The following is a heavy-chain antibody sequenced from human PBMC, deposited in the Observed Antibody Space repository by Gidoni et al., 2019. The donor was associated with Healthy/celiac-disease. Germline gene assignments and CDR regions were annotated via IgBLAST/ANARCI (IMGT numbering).Heavy chain of an antibody. CDR2: ISWNSGSI. CDR1: GFPFDDYA. V-gene: IGHV3-9*01. J-gene: IGHJ4*02. Sequence: EVQLVESGGGLVQPCRSLRLSWPASGFPFDDYAMHWVRQAPGKGLEWVSGISWNSGSIGYADSVKGRFTISRDNAKNSLYLQMNRLRAEDTALYYCAKDTTPVGYSSGWDVWGQGTLVTVSS. D-gene: IGHD6-19*01. CDR3: AKDTTPVGYSSGWDV.